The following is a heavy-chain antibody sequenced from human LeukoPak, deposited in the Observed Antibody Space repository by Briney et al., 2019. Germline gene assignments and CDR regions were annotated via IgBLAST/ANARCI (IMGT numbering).Heavy chain of an antibody. CDR1: GFTFSSYT. D-gene: IGHD2-2*01. J-gene: IGHJ4*02. Sequence: PXGSLRLSCAASGFTFSSYTMSWVRQAPGKGLEWVSGVSGSGGNIHYADSVKGRFTISRDNSKNTLYLQMNSLRAEDTAVYYCAASLPNIVVVPATKGPFGYWGQGALVTVSS. CDR2: VSGSGGNI. CDR3: AASLPNIVVVPATKGPFGY. V-gene: IGHV3-23*01.